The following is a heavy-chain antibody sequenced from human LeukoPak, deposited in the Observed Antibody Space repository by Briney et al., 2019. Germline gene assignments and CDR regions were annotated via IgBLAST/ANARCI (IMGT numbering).Heavy chain of an antibody. V-gene: IGHV1-18*01. Sequence: ASVKVSCKASGYIFISYGISWLRQAPGQGLEWMGWISGYNGNTNYAQKLQGRVTMTTDTSTSTAYMELRSLRSDDTAVYYCARSPYYDILTGSVYYYMDVWGKGTTVTISS. CDR3: ARSPYYDILTGSVYYYMDV. J-gene: IGHJ6*03. D-gene: IGHD3-9*01. CDR2: ISGYNGNT. CDR1: GYIFISYG.